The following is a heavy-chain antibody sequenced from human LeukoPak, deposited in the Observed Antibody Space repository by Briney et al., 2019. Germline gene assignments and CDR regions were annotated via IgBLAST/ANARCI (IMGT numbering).Heavy chain of an antibody. CDR1: GFTFSSYA. CDR2: ISGSGGST. D-gene: IGHD2-21*01. J-gene: IGHJ4*02. V-gene: IGHV3-23*01. CDR3: AKSDCGSDGCKLLNY. Sequence: GGSLRLSCAASGFTFSSYAMGWVRQAPGKGLEWVSAISGSGGSTYYADFVMGRFTISRDNSKNTVSLQMNSLRAEDTAVYYCAKSDCGSDGCKLLNYWGQGTLVMASS.